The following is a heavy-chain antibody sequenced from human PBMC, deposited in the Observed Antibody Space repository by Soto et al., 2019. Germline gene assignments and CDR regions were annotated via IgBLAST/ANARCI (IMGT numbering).Heavy chain of an antibody. J-gene: IGHJ4*02. CDR1: SGSISSSNW. Sequence: QVQLQESGPGLVKPSGTLSLTCAVSSGSISSSNWWSWVRQPPGKGLEWIGEIYHSGSTNYNPSLKSRVTISVDKSKNQFSLKLSSLTAADTAVYYCARQVFGVVEKSYYFDYWGQGTLVTVSS. D-gene: IGHD3-3*01. V-gene: IGHV4-4*02. CDR3: ARQVFGVVEKSYYFDY. CDR2: IYHSGST.